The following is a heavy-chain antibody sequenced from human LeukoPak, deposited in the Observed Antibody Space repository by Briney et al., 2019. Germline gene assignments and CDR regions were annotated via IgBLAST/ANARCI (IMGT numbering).Heavy chain of an antibody. CDR3: ARAGAMVASDYYYYMDV. Sequence: ASMKVSCKAFGYTFGAYFMHWVRQAPGQGLEWMGWINPDNGGTRYAQRFQDRVTMTRDTSITTAYMELSCLKSDDTAVYYCARAGAMVASDYYYYMDVWGNGTTVTVSS. D-gene: IGHD3-10*01. CDR1: GYTFGAYF. V-gene: IGHV1-2*02. CDR2: INPDNGGT. J-gene: IGHJ6*03.